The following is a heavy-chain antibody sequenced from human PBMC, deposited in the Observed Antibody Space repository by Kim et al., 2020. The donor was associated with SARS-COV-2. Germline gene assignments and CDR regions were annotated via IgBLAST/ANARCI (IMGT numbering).Heavy chain of an antibody. D-gene: IGHD3-10*01. Sequence: ADSVKGRFTISRNNAKNSLYLQMNSLRAEDTALYYCAKADYGSGHTTFEPWGQGTLVNVAS. V-gene: IGHV3-9*01. J-gene: IGHJ5*02. CDR3: AKADYGSGHTTFEP.